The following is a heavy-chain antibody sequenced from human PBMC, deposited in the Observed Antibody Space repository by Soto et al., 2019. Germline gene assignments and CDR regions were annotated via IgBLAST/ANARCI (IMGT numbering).Heavy chain of an antibody. V-gene: IGHV3-7*01. Sequence: GGSLRLSCAASGFTFSSYWMSWVRQAPGKGLEWVANIKQDGSEKYYVDSVKGRFTISRDNAKNSLYLQMNSLRAEDTAVYYCARAYYDSSGDAFDIWGQGTMVTVSS. CDR2: IKQDGSEK. D-gene: IGHD3-22*01. CDR3: ARAYYDSSGDAFDI. CDR1: GFTFSSYW. J-gene: IGHJ3*02.